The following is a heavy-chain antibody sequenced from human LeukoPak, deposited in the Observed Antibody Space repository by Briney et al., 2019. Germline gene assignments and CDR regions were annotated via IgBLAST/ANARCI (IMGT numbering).Heavy chain of an antibody. CDR2: IYSGDSET. V-gene: IGHV5-51*01. Sequence: GESLKISCKGSGYSFTTYWIGWVRQVPGKGLERMGVIYSGDSETRYSPSFQGQVTILVDKSISTAYLQWSSLKASDTAMYYCARHSRGSNDYWGQGTLVTVSS. D-gene: IGHD5-12*01. J-gene: IGHJ4*02. CDR1: GYSFTTYW. CDR3: ARHSRGSNDY.